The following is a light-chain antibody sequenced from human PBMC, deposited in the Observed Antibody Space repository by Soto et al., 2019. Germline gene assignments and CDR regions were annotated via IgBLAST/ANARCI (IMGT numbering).Light chain of an antibody. CDR3: QQRSNWPSIT. J-gene: IGKJ5*01. V-gene: IGKV3-11*01. CDR1: QSVNSK. Sequence: SVFTHSACTLSLYPGERATLSCRSRQSVNSKLAWYQQKPGRAPRLLIYGASTRATGIPARFSGSGSGTEFTLTISSLEPEDFAVYYCQQRSNWPSITFGQGTRLEIK. CDR2: GAS.